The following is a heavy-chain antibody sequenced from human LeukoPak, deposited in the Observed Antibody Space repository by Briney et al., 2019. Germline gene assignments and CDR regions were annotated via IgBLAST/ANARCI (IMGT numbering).Heavy chain of an antibody. CDR1: GFSLSSYA. D-gene: IGHD1-26*01. J-gene: IGHJ4*02. Sequence: PGRSRRLSCAASGFSLSSYAMHWVRQAPGKGLEWVSFVSFDGRNKNYADSVRGRFTISRDDSKNTLYLQMSSLRNEDTAVYFCARIVGHTRSEFWGQGTLVTVSS. CDR3: ARIVGHTRSEF. CDR2: VSFDGRNK. V-gene: IGHV3-30*04.